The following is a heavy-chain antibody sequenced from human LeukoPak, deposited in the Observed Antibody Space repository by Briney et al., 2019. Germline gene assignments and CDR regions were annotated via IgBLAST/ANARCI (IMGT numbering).Heavy chain of an antibody. CDR2: ISTNNGNT. V-gene: IGHV1-18*04. Sequence: ASVKVSCKASGYTFTNYGISWVRQAPGQGLEWMGWISTNNGNTDYAQSLQGRVTMTTDASTNTASMELRSLRSDDTAVYYCARGAEWQQLWSRGYYFDYWGQGTPVTVSS. D-gene: IGHD5-18*01. CDR3: ARGAEWQQLWSRGYYFDY. CDR1: GYTFTNYG. J-gene: IGHJ4*02.